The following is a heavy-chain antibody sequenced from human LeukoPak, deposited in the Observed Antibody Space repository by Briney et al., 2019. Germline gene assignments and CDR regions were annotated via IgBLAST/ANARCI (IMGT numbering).Heavy chain of an antibody. J-gene: IGHJ4*02. CDR2: INGDGSTT. Sequence: PGGSLRLSCAASGFTFSSHWMYWVRQASGKGPVWVSLINGDGSTTTCADSVKGRFTISRDNAKNTLYLQMNSLRVEDTAVYYCARGGLTAACDYWGQGTLVTVSS. V-gene: IGHV3-74*01. CDR3: ARGGLTAACDY. D-gene: IGHD6-13*01. CDR1: GFTFSSHW.